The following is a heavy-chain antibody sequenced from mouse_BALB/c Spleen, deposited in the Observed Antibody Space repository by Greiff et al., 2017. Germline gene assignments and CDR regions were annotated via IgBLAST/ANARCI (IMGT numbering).Heavy chain of an antibody. CDR3: TRSKYGSAMDY. D-gene: IGHD1-1*01. V-gene: IGHV1-69*02. CDR1: GYTFTSYW. CDR2: IYPSDSYT. Sequence: VQLQQPGAELVRPGASVKLSCKASGYTFTSYWINWVKQRPGQGLEWIGNIYPSDSYTNYNQKFKDKATLTVDKSSSTAYMQLSSPTSEDSAVYYCTRSKYGSAMDYWGQGTSVTVSS. J-gene: IGHJ4*01.